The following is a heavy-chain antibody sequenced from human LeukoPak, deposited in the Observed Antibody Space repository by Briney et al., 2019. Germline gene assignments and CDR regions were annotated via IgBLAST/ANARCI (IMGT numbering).Heavy chain of an antibody. CDR1: GFTFSSYT. Sequence: GGSLRLSCAASGFTFSSYTMNWVRQAPGKGLEWVSSMSSSSTYIYYADSVRGRFTISRDIARNSLYLQMNSLRAEDTAVYYCARELGTVDYWGQGTLVTVSS. D-gene: IGHD7-27*01. CDR3: ARELGTVDY. J-gene: IGHJ4*02. CDR2: MSSSSTYI. V-gene: IGHV3-21*01.